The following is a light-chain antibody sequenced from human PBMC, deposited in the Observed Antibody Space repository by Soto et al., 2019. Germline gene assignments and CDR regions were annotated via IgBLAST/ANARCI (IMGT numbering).Light chain of an antibody. CDR3: QQRSNWLWT. V-gene: IGKV3-11*01. J-gene: IGKJ1*01. CDR2: DAS. CDR1: QSVSSY. Sequence: EILLTQSPATLSLSPGERATLSCRASQSVSSYLAWYKQKPGQSPRLLIYDASNRATGIPARFSGSGSGTDFNLTISSLEPEDFAVYYCQQRSNWLWTFGQGTKVEIK.